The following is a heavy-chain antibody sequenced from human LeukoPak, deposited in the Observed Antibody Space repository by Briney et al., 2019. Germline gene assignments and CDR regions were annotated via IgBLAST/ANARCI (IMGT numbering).Heavy chain of an antibody. J-gene: IGHJ4*02. CDR2: INPNSGGT. CDR3: AGHLFHCSSTSCADY. D-gene: IGHD2-2*01. CDR1: GYNFSIHW. V-gene: IGHV1-2*02. Sequence: ASVKVSCKASGYNFSIHWMHWVRQAPGQGLEWMGWINPNSGGTNYAQKFQGRVTMTRDTSISTAYMELSRLRSDDTAVYYCAGHLFHCSSTSCADYWGQGTLVTVSS.